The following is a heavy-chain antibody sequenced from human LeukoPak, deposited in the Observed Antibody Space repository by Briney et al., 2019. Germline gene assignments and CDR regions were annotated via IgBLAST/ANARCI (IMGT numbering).Heavy chain of an antibody. D-gene: IGHD3-10*01. CDR2: ISYDGSNK. V-gene: IGHV3-30*04. J-gene: IGHJ4*02. CDR3: AKGTMVRGFDY. Sequence: GGSLRLSCVASGFTFSSYAMHWVRQAPGKGLEWVAVISYDGSNKNYADSVKGRFTISRDNSKNTLYLQMNSLRADDTAVYYCAKGTMVRGFDYWGQGTLVTVSS. CDR1: GFTFSSYA.